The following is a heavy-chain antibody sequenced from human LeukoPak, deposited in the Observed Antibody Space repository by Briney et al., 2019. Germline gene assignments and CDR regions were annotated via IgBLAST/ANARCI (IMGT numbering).Heavy chain of an antibody. D-gene: IGHD1-14*01. J-gene: IGHJ4*02. CDR3: AKDDRGMPYYFDY. CDR2: ISGSGGST. V-gene: IGHV3-23*01. Sequence: GGSLRLSCAASGFTFSSYAMSWVRQAPGKGLEWVSAISGSGGSTYYADSVEGRFTISRDNSKNTLYLQMNSLRAEDTAVYYCAKDDRGMPYYFDYWGQGTLVTVSS. CDR1: GFTFSSYA.